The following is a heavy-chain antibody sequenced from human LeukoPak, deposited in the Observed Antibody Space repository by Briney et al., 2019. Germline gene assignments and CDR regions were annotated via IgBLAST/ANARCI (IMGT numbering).Heavy chain of an antibody. J-gene: IGHJ5*02. CDR3: TRDRRDGCNYADL. V-gene: IGHV4-59*11. CDR2: ISYSGVT. D-gene: IGHD5-24*01. Sequence: ASETLSLTCIVSGGSISSHYWSWIRQPPGKGLEWIGYISYSGVTESNPSLKSRVTISVDTSKNQFSLKLSSVTAADTAVYYCTRDRRDGCNYADLWGQGTLVTVSS. CDR1: GGSISSHY.